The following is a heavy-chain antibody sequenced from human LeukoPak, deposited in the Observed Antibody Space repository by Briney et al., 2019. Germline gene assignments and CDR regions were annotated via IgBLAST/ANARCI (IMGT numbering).Heavy chain of an antibody. J-gene: IGHJ6*03. CDR1: GFTFSSYG. CDR2: IWYDGSNK. V-gene: IGHV3-33*01. CDR3: ARDRRERNHYYYYMDV. Sequence: PGRSLRLSCAASGFTFSSYGMHWVRQAPGKGLEWVAVIWYDGSNKYYADSVKGRFTISRDNSKNTLYLQMNSLRAEDTAVYYCARDRRERNHYYYYMDVWGKGTTATVSS. D-gene: IGHD5-24*01.